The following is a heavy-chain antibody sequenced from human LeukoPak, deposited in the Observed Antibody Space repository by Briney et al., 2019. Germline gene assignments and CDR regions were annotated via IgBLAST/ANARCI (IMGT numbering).Heavy chain of an antibody. V-gene: IGHV3-30*02. Sequence: PGGSLRLSCAASGFTFSSYGMHWVRQAPGKGLEWVAFIRYDGSNKYYADSVKGRFTISRDNSKNTLYLQMNSLRAEDTAVYYCAKGEGVYYYDSGYMDVWGKGTTVTVSS. D-gene: IGHD3-22*01. CDR1: GFTFSSYG. J-gene: IGHJ6*03. CDR2: IRYDGSNK. CDR3: AKGEGVYYYDSGYMDV.